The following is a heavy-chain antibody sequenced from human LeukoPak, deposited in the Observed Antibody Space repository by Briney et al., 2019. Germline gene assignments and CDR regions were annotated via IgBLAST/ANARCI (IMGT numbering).Heavy chain of an antibody. CDR2: IYYSGST. J-gene: IGHJ5*02. CDR3: ARHSNTYGDYEGNWFDP. V-gene: IGHV4-31*03. Sequence: KASETLSLTCTVSGGSISSGGYYWSWIRQHPGKGLEWIGYIYYSGSTYYNPSLKSRVTISVDTSKNQFSLRLSSLTAADTAVYYCARHSNTYGDYEGNWFDPWGQGTLVTVSS. D-gene: IGHD4-17*01. CDR1: GGSISSGGYY.